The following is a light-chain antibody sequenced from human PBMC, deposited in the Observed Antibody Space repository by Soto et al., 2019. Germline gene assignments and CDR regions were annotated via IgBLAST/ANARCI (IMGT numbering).Light chain of an antibody. Sequence: QLVLTQSPSASASLGASVKLTCTLSSGHSSYAIAWHQQQPEKGPRYLMKLNSDGSHSKGAGIPTRFSGSSSGAERYLTISGLQSEDDADYSCQTWGTGLLVFGGGTKLTVL. V-gene: IGLV4-69*01. CDR3: QTWGTGLLV. J-gene: IGLJ3*02. CDR2: LNSDGSH. CDR1: SGHSSYA.